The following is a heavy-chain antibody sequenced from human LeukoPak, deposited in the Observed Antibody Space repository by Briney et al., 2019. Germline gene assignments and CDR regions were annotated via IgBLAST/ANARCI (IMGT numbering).Heavy chain of an antibody. CDR2: ISSSSSYI. CDR3: ARDPIAAAVHDAFDI. V-gene: IGHV3-21*01. D-gene: IGHD6-13*01. CDR1: GFTFSSYS. Sequence: GGSLRLSCAASGFTFSSYSMNWVRQAPGKGLEWVSSISSSSSYIYYADSVKGRFTISRDNAKNSLYLQMNSLRAEDTAVYYCARDPIAAAVHDAFDIWGQGTMVTVSS. J-gene: IGHJ3*02.